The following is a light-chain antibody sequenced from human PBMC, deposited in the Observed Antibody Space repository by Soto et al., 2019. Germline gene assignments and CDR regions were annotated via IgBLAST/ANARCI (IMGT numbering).Light chain of an antibody. CDR2: EVS. V-gene: IGLV2-14*01. Sequence: QSALAQPASVSGSPGQSITISCTGTSSDVGGYNYVSWYQQHPGKVPKLMIFEVSNRPSGVSNRFSGSKSGNTAPLTISGLQAEDEADYYCSSYTTSRTLVFGPGTKVTVL. CDR1: SSDVGGYNY. CDR3: SSYTTSRTLV. J-gene: IGLJ1*01.